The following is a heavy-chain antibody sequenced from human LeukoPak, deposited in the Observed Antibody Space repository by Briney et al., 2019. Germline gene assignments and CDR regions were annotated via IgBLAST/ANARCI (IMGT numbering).Heavy chain of an antibody. Sequence: PSQTLSLTCTVSGGSISSGDYYWSWIRQPPGKGLEWIGYIYYSGSTYYNPSLKSRVTISVDTSKNQFSLKLSSVTAADTAVYYCARGYSSGWYGGKNYFDYWGQGTLVTVSS. CDR1: GGSISSGDYY. CDR2: IYYSGST. J-gene: IGHJ4*02. V-gene: IGHV4-30-4*01. CDR3: ARGYSSGWYGGKNYFDY. D-gene: IGHD6-19*01.